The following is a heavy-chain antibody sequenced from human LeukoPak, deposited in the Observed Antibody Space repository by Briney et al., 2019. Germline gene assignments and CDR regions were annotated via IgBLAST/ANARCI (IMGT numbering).Heavy chain of an antibody. Sequence: PSETLPLTCGVYGGSFSGYHWNWIRQPPGEGLEWIGEINHSGSTNYNPSLKSRVTISVDTSKKQFSLRLSSVTAADTAVYFCARGVRIAVADPHLDYWGQRTLVTVSS. CDR3: ARGVRIAVADPHLDY. V-gene: IGHV4-34*01. CDR1: GGSFSGYH. J-gene: IGHJ4*02. D-gene: IGHD6-19*01. CDR2: INHSGST.